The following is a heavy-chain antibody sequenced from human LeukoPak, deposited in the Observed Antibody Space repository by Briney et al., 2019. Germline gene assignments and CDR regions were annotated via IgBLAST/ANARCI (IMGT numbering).Heavy chain of an antibody. D-gene: IGHD3-10*01. V-gene: IGHV1-69*13. Sequence: ASVKVSCKASGGTFSSYAISWVRQAPGQGLEWMGGIIPIFGTANYAQKFQGRVTITADESTSTAYMELSSLRSEDTAVYYCARDLPDGSGSPYWGQGTLVTVSS. CDR3: ARDLPDGSGSPY. CDR2: IIPIFGTA. CDR1: GGTFSSYA. J-gene: IGHJ4*02.